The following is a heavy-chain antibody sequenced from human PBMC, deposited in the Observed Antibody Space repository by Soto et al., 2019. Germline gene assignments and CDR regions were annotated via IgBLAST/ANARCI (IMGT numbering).Heavy chain of an antibody. J-gene: IGHJ5*02. CDR1: GDSISSSNW. Sequence: PSETLSLTCAVPGDSISSSNWWTWVRQPPGKGLEWIGNIYHTGITNYNPSLKSRVTILVDKSKNQFSLKLTSVTAADTAVYYCARVLRGWFDPWGQGTPVTVSS. V-gene: IGHV4-4*02. CDR3: ARVLRGWFDP. CDR2: IYHTGIT.